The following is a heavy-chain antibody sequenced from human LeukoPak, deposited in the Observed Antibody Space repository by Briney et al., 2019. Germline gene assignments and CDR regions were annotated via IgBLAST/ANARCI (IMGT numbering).Heavy chain of an antibody. D-gene: IGHD5-12*01. J-gene: IGHJ4*02. CDR1: GYTFSNYG. V-gene: IGHV1-18*04. Sequence: GSVKVSCKTSGYTFSNYGFSWVRQAPGQGLEWMGWINPYNGKTEYAQNYQGRVTMTTDTATNTAYMELKSLRSDDTAVYYCARDREGYEWAIDYWGQGTLVTVSS. CDR2: INPYNGKT. CDR3: ARDREGYEWAIDY.